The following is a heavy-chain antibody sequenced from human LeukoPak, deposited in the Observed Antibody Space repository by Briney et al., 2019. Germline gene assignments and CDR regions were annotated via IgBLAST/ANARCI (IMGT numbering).Heavy chain of an antibody. Sequence: PGGSLRLSCAASGFSFSVYEMHWVRQAPGKGLEGISDISSSGTTTYYADSVKGRFTISRDNTKNSLYLQMNRLRVEDTAIYYCTTLTVASNFDYWGQGTLVTVSS. D-gene: IGHD6-19*01. V-gene: IGHV3-48*03. CDR2: ISSSGTTT. CDR1: GFSFSVYE. CDR3: TTLTVASNFDY. J-gene: IGHJ4*02.